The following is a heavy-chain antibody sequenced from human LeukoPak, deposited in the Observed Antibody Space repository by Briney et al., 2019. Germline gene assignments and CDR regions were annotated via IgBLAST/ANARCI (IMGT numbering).Heavy chain of an antibody. CDR3: ARDYSHYDFWSGYYTGVDYYYGMDV. D-gene: IGHD3-3*01. CDR2: INPNSGGT. J-gene: IGHJ6*02. Sequence: GASVKVSCKASGYTFTGYYMHWVRQAPGQGLEWMGWINPNSGGTNYAQKFQGRVTMTRDTSISTAYMELSRLRSDDTAVYYCARDYSHYDFWSGYYTGVDYYYGMDVWGQGTTVTVSS. V-gene: IGHV1-2*02. CDR1: GYTFTGYY.